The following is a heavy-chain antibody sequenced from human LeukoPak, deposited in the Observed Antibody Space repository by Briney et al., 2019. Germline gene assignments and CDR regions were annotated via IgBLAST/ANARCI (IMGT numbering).Heavy chain of an antibody. CDR2: ISYDGCKT. CDR3: TRAPDGLDV. Sequence: SCKASGYTFTSYAMHWVRQAPGKGLEWVAAISYDGCKTYYADSVKGRFTISRDTFKNTLYLQMNNLRPEDTSVYYCTRAPDGLDVWGQGTTVTVSS. J-gene: IGHJ6*02. V-gene: IGHV3-30-3*01. CDR1: GYTFTSYA.